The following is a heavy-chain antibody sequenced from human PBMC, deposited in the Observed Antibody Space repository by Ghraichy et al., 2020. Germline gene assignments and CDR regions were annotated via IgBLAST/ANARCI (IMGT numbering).Heavy chain of an antibody. CDR1: GFTFDDHA. V-gene: IGHV3-9*01. J-gene: IGHJ6*02. D-gene: IGHD1-26*01. CDR3: ARDRGSGRYGYFYGMDV. Sequence: GGSLRLSCAASGFTFDDHAMNWVRQAPGKGLEWVSSISWNSGGTDYVDSVKGRFTISRDNAKNSLYLQMNSLRAEDTALYYCARDRGSGRYGYFYGMDVWGQGTTVTVSS. CDR2: ISWNSGGT.